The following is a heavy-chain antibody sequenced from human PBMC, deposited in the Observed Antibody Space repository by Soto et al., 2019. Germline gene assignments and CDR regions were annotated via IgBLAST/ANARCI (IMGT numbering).Heavy chain of an antibody. D-gene: IGHD2-15*01. V-gene: IGHV4-59*01. CDR1: GGSISSYY. CDR3: AGVRTYCRGGSSYGDAFDI. CDR2: IYYSGST. Sequence: PSETLSLTCTVSGGSISSYYWSWIRQPPGKRLEWIGYIYYSGSTNYNPPLKSRVTISVDTSKNQFSLKLSSVTAADTAVYYCAGVRTYCRGGSSYGDAFDIWGKGTMVTVSS. J-gene: IGHJ3*02.